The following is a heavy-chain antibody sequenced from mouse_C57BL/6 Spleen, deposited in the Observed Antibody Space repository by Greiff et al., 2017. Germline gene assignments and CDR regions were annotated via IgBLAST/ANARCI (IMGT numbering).Heavy chain of an antibody. V-gene: IGHV1-42*01. CDR1: GYSFTGYY. CDR3: VYSSSYGYIDY. Sequence: VQLKEPGPELVKPGASVKISCKASGYSFTGYYMNWVKQSPDQSLEWIGEINPTTGGTTYNQKFKAKATLTVDKSSSTAYMQLKSLTSEDSAVXDCVYSSSYGYIDYWGQGTSVTVSS. CDR2: INPTTGGT. J-gene: IGHJ2*02. D-gene: IGHD1-1*01.